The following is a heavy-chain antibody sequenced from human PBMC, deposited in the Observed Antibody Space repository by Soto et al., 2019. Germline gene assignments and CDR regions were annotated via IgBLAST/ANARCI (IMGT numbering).Heavy chain of an antibody. CDR2: IHHSGRT. D-gene: IGHD5-18*01. CDR3: ARFQGERGYSYGLGLLDI. J-gene: IGHJ3*02. Sequence: SETLSLTCGISGVSFIDNYWTWLRQPPGKGLEWIAEIHHSGRTNYNPSLKSRVTISVDTSKNQFSLKLSSVTAADTAVYYCARFQGERGYSYGLGLLDIWGQGTMVTVSS. CDR1: GVSFIDNY. V-gene: IGHV4-34*01.